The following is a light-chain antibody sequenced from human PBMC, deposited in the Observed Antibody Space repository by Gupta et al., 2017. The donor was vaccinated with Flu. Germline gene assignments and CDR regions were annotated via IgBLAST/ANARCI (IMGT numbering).Light chain of an antibody. J-gene: IGLJ2*01. CDR1: GSISNDN. V-gene: IGLV6-57*01. CDR2: EYN. CDR3: HSYGVTTVI. Sequence: GSISNDNVHWYHQRPGTYPTTVIYEYNNRPPSVPDRFSGSFDSATNSAPLTSSGLTTEDDAVYYCHSYGVTTVIFGGGTRLTVL.